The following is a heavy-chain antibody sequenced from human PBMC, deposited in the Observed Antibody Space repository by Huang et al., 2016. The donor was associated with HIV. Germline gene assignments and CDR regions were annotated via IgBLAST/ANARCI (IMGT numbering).Heavy chain of an antibody. V-gene: IGHV1-2*02. CDR1: GYIFTDYY. CDR3: ARAVVRGLIIRFDP. CDR2: VNPKSGAT. J-gene: IGHJ5*02. D-gene: IGHD3-10*01. Sequence: QVQLVQSGAEVKKPGASVKVSCRTSGYIFTDYYIPWVRQAPGQGLEWRGWVNPKSGATNQAQRVQGRLHTTTDTATSAVDMGLANLRSDDTAVYYCARAVVRGLIIRFDPWGQGTLVTVSS.